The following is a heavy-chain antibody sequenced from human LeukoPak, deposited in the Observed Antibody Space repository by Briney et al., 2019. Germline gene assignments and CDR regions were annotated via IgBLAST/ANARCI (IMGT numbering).Heavy chain of an antibody. V-gene: IGHV4-34*01. CDR2: INHSGST. D-gene: IGHD3-10*01. J-gene: IGHJ6*03. CDR3: ARLDFYGSGRTYYYPYNMDI. CDR1: GASFSGYY. Sequence: SETLSLTCAVNGASFSGYYWSWIRQPPGKGLEWIGEINHSGSTHYNPSLKRRLTISIDTSKNQFSLKLRSVTAADTAVYYCARLDFYGSGRTYYYPYNMDIWGQGTAVTISS.